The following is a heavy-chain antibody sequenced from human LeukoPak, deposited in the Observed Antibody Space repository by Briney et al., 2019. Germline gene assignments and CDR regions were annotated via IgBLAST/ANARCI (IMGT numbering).Heavy chain of an antibody. J-gene: IGHJ5*02. Sequence: SETLSLTCTVYAGSLSSGDYYWSWIRQPPGKGLEWIGYIYYSGSTYYNPSLKSRVTISVDTSKNQFSLKLSSVTAADTAVYYCARGVYGSGIDNWFDPWGQGTLVTVSS. V-gene: IGHV4-30-4*08. D-gene: IGHD3-10*01. CDR1: AGSLSSGDYY. CDR2: IYYSGST. CDR3: ARGVYGSGIDNWFDP.